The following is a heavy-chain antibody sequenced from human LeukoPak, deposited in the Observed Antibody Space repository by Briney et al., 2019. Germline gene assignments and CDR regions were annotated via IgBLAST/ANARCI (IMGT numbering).Heavy chain of an antibody. CDR2: ISGSGGST. CDR3: AKAAYGSGSYYYGMDV. CDR1: GGSISSYY. V-gene: IGHV3-23*01. D-gene: IGHD3-10*01. Sequence: ETLSLTCTVSGGSISSYYWSWIRQPPGKGLEWVSAISGSGGSTYYADSVKGRFTISRDNSKNTLYLQMNSLRAEDTAVYYCAKAAYGSGSYYYGMDVWGQGTTVTVSS. J-gene: IGHJ6*02.